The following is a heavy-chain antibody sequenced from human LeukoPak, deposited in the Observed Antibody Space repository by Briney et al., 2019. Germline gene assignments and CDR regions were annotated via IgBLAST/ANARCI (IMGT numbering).Heavy chain of an antibody. J-gene: IGHJ4*02. Sequence: GGSLRLSCAASGFTFSSYEMNWVRQAPGKGLEWVSYISSSGSTIYYADSVKGRFTISRDNAKNSLYLQMNSLRAEDTAVYYCTTDIWTSRRGDYWGRGTLVTVSS. CDR2: ISSSGSTI. CDR1: GFTFSSYE. V-gene: IGHV3-48*03. CDR3: TTDIWTSRRGDY. D-gene: IGHD3/OR15-3a*01.